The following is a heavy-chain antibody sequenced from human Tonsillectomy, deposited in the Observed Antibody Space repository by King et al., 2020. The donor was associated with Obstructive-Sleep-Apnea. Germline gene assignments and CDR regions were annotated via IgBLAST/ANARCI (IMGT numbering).Heavy chain of an antibody. CDR2: ISSSSSYT. CDR1: GFTFSDYY. V-gene: IGHV3-11*06. CDR3: ARDWSDGGSYIRGFDAFDI. J-gene: IGHJ3*02. D-gene: IGHD1-26*01. Sequence: QLVQSGGGLVKPGGSLRLSCAASGFTFSDYYMSWIRQAPGKGLEWGSYISSSSSYTNYADSVKGRFTISRDNAKNSLYLQMNSLRAADTAVYYCARDWSDGGSYIRGFDAFDIWGQGTMGTVSS.